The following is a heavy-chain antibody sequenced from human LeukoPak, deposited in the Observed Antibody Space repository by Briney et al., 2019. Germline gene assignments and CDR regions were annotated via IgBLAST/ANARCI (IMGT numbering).Heavy chain of an antibody. V-gene: IGHV4-59*01. CDR3: ARSGGYSYGYSFDY. J-gene: IGHJ4*02. CDR2: MYYSGST. Sequence: SETLSLTCTVPGGSISRYYWSWIRQPPGKGLEWIGYMYYSGSTNYNPSLKSRVTISADTSKNQFSLKLSSVTAADTAVYYWARSGGYSYGYSFDYWGQGSLVTVSS. D-gene: IGHD5-18*01. CDR1: GGSISRYY.